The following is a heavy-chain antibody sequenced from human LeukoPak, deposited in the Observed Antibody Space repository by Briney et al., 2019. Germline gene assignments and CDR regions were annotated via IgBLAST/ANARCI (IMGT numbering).Heavy chain of an antibody. CDR1: GFTFSSYW. V-gene: IGHV3-74*01. J-gene: IGHJ4*02. D-gene: IGHD3-3*01. CDR3: ARGGYYGSGRYYFDS. CDR2: IKSDGSNT. Sequence: GGSLRLSCAASGFTFSSYWMHWVRQAPGKGLVWVSRIKSDGSNTNYADSVKGRFTISRDNAKNTQHLQMNSLRAEDTAVYYCARGGYYGSGRYYFDSWGQGTLVTVSS.